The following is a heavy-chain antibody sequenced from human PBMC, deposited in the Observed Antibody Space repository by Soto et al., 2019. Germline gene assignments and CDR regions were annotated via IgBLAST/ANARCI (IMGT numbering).Heavy chain of an antibody. CDR1: GGSISSDY. Sequence: ETLSLTCTVSGGSISSDYWSWIRQPPGKGLEWIGYIYYSGSTNYNPSLKSRVTISVXXXXXXFXLXLXXXTAAXTAVYYCASGLWGGATGLDTGGQGTMVTVSS. D-gene: IGHD2-21*01. CDR2: IYYSGST. V-gene: IGHV4-59*01. CDR3: ASGLWGGATGLDT. J-gene: IGHJ3*02.